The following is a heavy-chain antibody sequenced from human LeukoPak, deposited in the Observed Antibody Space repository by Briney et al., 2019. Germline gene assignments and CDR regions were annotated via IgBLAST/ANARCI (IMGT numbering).Heavy chain of an antibody. Sequence: SETLSLTCAVYIDSFSNYHWNWIRQTPAKGMEWIGEVNESGGTNISPSLRSRVILSVDTSKNQFSLKLISVTVVDTAIYYCARGQGATVPQVGKSWFDPWGQGTRVTVSS. J-gene: IGHJ5*02. D-gene: IGHD1-26*01. CDR2: VNESGGT. CDR1: IDSFSNYH. V-gene: IGHV4-34*01. CDR3: ARGQGATVPQVGKSWFDP.